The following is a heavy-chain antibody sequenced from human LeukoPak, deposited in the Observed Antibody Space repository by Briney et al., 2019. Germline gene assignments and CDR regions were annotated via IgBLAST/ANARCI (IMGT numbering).Heavy chain of an antibody. CDR1: GASFSGYY. CDR2: IFHTGGT. Sequence: PSETLSLTCAVYGASFSGYYWSWIRQSPGKGLEWIGEIFHTGGTIYNPSLKSRVTISVAVSKNQYSLRLTSVTAADTAVYYCARKGFVESTGWRGAFDVWGQGTMVTVSS. V-gene: IGHV4-34*12. CDR3: ARKGFVESTGWRGAFDV. J-gene: IGHJ3*01. D-gene: IGHD2-8*02.